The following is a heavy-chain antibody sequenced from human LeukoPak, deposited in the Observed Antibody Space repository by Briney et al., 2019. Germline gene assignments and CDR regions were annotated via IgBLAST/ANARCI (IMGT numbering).Heavy chain of an antibody. Sequence: GGSLRLSCAASGFTFSNVWMNWVRQAPGKGLEWVASIKQDGSETYYVDSVEGRFTISRDNTKNSVYLQMDGLRAEDTAVYFCVSDRCSYCGSTNCYGCGWFDPWGQGTLVTVSS. CDR3: VSDRCSYCGSTNCYGCGWFDP. CDR1: GFTFSNVW. CDR2: IKQDGSET. D-gene: IGHD2-2*01. J-gene: IGHJ5*02. V-gene: IGHV3-7*01.